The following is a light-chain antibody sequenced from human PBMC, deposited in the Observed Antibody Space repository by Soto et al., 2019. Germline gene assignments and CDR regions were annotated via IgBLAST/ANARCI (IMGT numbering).Light chain of an antibody. J-gene: IGKJ4*01. V-gene: IGKV3-11*01. Sequence: EIVLTQSPATLSLSPGEGATLSCRASQSLNTYLAWYQQKPGQAPRLLIYDGFNRATGIPARFSGSGSGTDFTLTISSLEPEDFAVYYCQQGGSFGGGTKVEI. CDR3: QQGGS. CDR2: DGF. CDR1: QSLNTY.